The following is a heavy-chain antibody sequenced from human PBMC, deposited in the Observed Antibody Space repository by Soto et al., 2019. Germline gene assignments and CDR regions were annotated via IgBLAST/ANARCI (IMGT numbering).Heavy chain of an antibody. J-gene: IGHJ3*02. Sequence: GGSLRLSCAASGFTFSDYYMSWIRQAPGKGLEWVSYISSSGSTIYYADSVKGRFTISRDNAKNSLYLQMNSLRAEDTAVYYCARVATVTPHDPAGAFDIWGQGTMVTVSS. CDR3: ARVATVTPHDPAGAFDI. CDR1: GFTFSDYY. D-gene: IGHD4-17*01. CDR2: ISSSGSTI. V-gene: IGHV3-11*01.